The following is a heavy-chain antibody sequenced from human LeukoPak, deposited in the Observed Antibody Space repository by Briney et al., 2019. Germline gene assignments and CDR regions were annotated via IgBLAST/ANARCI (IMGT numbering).Heavy chain of an antibody. CDR1: GFTFSSYA. J-gene: IGHJ4*02. CDR2: ISYDGRKK. CDR3: VRERGNWGLDE. Sequence: PGGSLRLSCAASGFTFSSYAMHWVRQAPGKGLDWVAVISYDGRKKFHANPVKGRFTISRDNSQHTLYLQMNSLSVEDTAVYYCVRERGNWGLDEWGQGTLVSVSS. V-gene: IGHV3-30*04. D-gene: IGHD7-27*01.